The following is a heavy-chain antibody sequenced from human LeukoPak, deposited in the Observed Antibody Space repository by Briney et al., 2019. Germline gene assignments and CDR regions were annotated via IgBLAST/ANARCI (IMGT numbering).Heavy chain of an antibody. Sequence: GASVKVSCKASGYTFTSYYMHWVRLAPGQGLEWMGIINPSGGSTSYAQKFQGRVTMTRDMSTSTVYMELSSLRSEDTAVYYCARECGIAVARSWYYYYMDVWGKGTTVTVSS. CDR1: GYTFTSYY. J-gene: IGHJ6*03. V-gene: IGHV1-46*01. CDR2: INPSGGST. CDR3: ARECGIAVARSWYYYYMDV. D-gene: IGHD6-19*01.